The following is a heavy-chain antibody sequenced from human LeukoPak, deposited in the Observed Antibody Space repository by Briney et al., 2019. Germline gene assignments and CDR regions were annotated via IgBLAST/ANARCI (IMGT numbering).Heavy chain of an antibody. V-gene: IGHV3-30-3*01. CDR2: ISYDGSNK. D-gene: IGHD6-19*01. Sequence: GRSLRLSCAASGFTFSSYAMHWVRQAPGKGLEWVAVISYDGSNKYYADSVKGRFTISRDNSKNTLYLQTNSLRAEDTAVYYCARDPVAGTGGYFDYWGQGTLVTVSS. CDR3: ARDPVAGTGGYFDY. CDR1: GFTFSSYA. J-gene: IGHJ4*02.